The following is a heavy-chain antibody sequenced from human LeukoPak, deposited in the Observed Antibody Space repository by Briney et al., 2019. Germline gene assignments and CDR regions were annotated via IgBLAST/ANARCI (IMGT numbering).Heavy chain of an antibody. V-gene: IGHV4-34*01. D-gene: IGHD1-7*01. CDR2: INHSGST. CDR1: GGSFSGYY. CDR3: ARGFYGTIDY. Sequence: SETLSLTCAVYGGSFSGYYWSWIRQPPGKGLEWIGEINHSGSTNYNPSLKSRVTISVETSKNQFSLKLSSVTAADTAVYYCARGFYGTIDYWGQGTLVTVSS. J-gene: IGHJ4*02.